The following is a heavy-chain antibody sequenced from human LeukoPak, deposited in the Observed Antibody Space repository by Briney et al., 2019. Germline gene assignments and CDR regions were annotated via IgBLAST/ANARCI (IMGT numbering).Heavy chain of an antibody. CDR2: ISGSGGST. V-gene: IGHV3-23*01. CDR1: GFTFSNYA. Sequence: GGSLRLSCAPSGFTFSNYAMNWVRQAPGKGLEWVSTISGSGGSTYYANSVKGRFTISRDNSQNTVYLQMNSLRVEDTAVYYCARDNYFYYMDVWGKGTTVTVSS. J-gene: IGHJ6*03. CDR3: ARDNYFYYMDV.